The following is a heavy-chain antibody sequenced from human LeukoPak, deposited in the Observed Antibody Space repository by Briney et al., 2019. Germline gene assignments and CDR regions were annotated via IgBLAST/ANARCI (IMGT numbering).Heavy chain of an antibody. CDR1: GYTFTSYW. J-gene: IGHJ4*02. V-gene: IGHV5-51*01. D-gene: IGHD5-24*01. CDR3: ARFVEMATITFDY. Sequence: TVSCKASGYTFTSYWIGWVRQMPGKGLEWMGIIYPGDSDTRYSPSFQGQVTISADKSISTAYLQWSSLKASDTAMYYCARFVEMATITFDYWGQGTLVTVSS. CDR2: IYPGDSDT.